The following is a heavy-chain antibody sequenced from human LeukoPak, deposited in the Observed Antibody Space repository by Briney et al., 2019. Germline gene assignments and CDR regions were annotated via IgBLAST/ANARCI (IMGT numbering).Heavy chain of an antibody. CDR2: ISSSSSYI. D-gene: IGHD6-13*01. Sequence: GGSLRLSCAASGFTFSSYSMNWGRHAPAKGLEWVSSISSSSSYIYYADSAKGRFTISRDNAKNSVYLQMNRLRAEDTAVYYCARDLGSSWYTPFDYWGQGTLVTVTS. V-gene: IGHV3-21*01. CDR3: ARDLGSSWYTPFDY. CDR1: GFTFSSYS. J-gene: IGHJ4*02.